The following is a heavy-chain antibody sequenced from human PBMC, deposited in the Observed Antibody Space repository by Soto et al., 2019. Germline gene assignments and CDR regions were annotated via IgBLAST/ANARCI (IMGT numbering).Heavy chain of an antibody. Sequence: ASVKVSCKASGGTFSSYAISWVRQAPGQGLEWMGGIIPIFGTANYAQKFQGRVTITADKSTSTAYMELSSLRSEDTAVYYCARRAAYYYDSSGYNHDFDYWGQGTLVTAPQ. CDR2: IIPIFGTA. J-gene: IGHJ4*02. CDR1: GGTFSSYA. V-gene: IGHV1-69*06. CDR3: ARRAAYYYDSSGYNHDFDY. D-gene: IGHD3-22*01.